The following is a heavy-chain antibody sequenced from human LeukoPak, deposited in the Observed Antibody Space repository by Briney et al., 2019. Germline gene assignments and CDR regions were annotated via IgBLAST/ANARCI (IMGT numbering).Heavy chain of an antibody. V-gene: IGHV3-7*01. CDR3: ARDVGGSLDY. CDR1: GFTFSPYW. D-gene: IGHD1-26*01. J-gene: IGHJ4*02. CDR2: IKGDESAK. Sequence: GGSLRLSCAASGFTFSPYWMAWVRQAPGKGLEWVANIKGDESAKHQADSVKGRFTIFRDNAQRSVYLQMSSLRGEDTAVYYCARDVGGSLDYWGQGTLVTVSS.